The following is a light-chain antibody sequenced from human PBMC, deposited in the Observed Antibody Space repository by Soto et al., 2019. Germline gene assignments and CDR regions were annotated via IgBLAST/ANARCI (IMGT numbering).Light chain of an antibody. CDR1: ISDVGGYNY. J-gene: IGLJ1*01. Sequence: QSPLTQPACVSGSPGQSVTISCTGTISDVGGYNYVSWYQQHPGKAPKLMIYAVTDRPSGVSSRFSGSKSGNTASLTISGLQAEDEADYYCSSYTSSSTLFGTGTKVTVL. CDR2: AVT. V-gene: IGLV2-14*01. CDR3: SSYTSSSTL.